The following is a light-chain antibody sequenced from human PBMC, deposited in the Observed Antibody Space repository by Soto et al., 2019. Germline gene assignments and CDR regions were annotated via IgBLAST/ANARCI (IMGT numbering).Light chain of an antibody. V-gene: IGKV3-11*01. CDR1: QSVSSY. CDR3: QQLRNWPLT. J-gene: IGKJ4*01. Sequence: EIVLTQSQATLSLSPGERATLSCRASQSVSSYLAWYQQKPGQAPRLLIYDASNRATGIPARFSGSGSGTDFTLTISSLEPEDFAVYYCQQLRNWPLTFGGGTKVEIK. CDR2: DAS.